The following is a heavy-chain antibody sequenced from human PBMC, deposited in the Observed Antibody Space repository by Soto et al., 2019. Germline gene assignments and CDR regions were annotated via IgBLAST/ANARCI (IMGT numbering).Heavy chain of an antibody. CDR2: ISYDGSNK. CDR1: GFTFSSYA. Sequence: GGSLRLSCAASGFTFSSYAMHWVRQAPGKGLEWVAVISYDGSNKYYADSVKGRFTISRDNSKNTLYLQMNSLRAEDTAVYYCAREDCSSTSCSYYYYYGMDVWGQGTLVTVSS. V-gene: IGHV3-30-3*01. CDR3: AREDCSSTSCSYYYYYGMDV. J-gene: IGHJ6*02. D-gene: IGHD2-2*01.